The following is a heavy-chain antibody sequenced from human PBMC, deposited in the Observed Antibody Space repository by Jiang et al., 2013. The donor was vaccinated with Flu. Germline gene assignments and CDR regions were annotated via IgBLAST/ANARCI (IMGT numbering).Heavy chain of an antibody. J-gene: IGHJ3*02. V-gene: IGHV1-69*01. Sequence: QKFQGRVTITADESTSTAYMELSSLRSEDTAVYYCASSYYADAFDIWGQGTMVTVSS. D-gene: IGHD3-10*01. CDR3: ASSYYADAFDI.